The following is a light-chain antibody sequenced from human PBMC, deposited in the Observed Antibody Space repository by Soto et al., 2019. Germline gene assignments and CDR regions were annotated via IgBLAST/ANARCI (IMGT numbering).Light chain of an antibody. V-gene: IGLV2-14*01. CDR3: SSYRRSNPYV. CDR1: ASDVGGYNL. J-gene: IGLJ1*01. Sequence: QSALTQPASVSGSPGQSITISCTGTASDVGGYNLVSWYQQQSGKAPKLIIYDVTNRPSGVSDRFSGSKSGNTASLTISGLQAEDEADYYCSSYRRSNPYVFGTGTKVTVL. CDR2: DVT.